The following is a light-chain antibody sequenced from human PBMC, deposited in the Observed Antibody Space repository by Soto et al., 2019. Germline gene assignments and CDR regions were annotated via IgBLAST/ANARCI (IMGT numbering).Light chain of an antibody. CDR2: TAS. V-gene: IGKV1-9*01. Sequence: IQLTHSPSLLSASIGDSVTITCRASHDISTFLAWYQQNPGQAPKLFIHTASSLQTGVPSRLRGSGSGTEFTLTISSLQPEDFAIYYCQQRHSYTITFGQGTRLEIK. CDR3: QQRHSYTIT. CDR1: HDISTF. J-gene: IGKJ5*01.